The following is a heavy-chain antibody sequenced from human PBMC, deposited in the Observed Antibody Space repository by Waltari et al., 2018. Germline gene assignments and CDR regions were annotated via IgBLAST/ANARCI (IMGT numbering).Heavy chain of an antibody. CDR2: LRNTGGT. J-gene: IGHJ4*02. V-gene: IGHV4-59*08. D-gene: IGHD3-22*01. CDR1: GDCLSGDH. CDR3: ARLPTKYYDSLGWGFFDQ. Sequence: HVQLQESGPGLVKPSETLSLTCTVSGDCLSGDHWTWIRQAPGKGLEWIAYLRNTGGTKCTPSLESRVTVSAVTSKKQFSLRLTSVTAADTAVYYCARLPTKYYDSLGWGFFDQWGQGILVTVSS.